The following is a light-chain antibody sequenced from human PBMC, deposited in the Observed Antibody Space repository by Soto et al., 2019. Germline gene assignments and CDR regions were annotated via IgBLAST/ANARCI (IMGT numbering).Light chain of an antibody. CDR2: DAS. V-gene: IGKV3-11*01. J-gene: IGKJ4*01. Sequence: EIVLKQSPGTLSLSPGERATLACRASQTVNNYLAWYQQKPGQAPRLVIYDASNRATGIPARFSGSGSGTDFTLTISSLEPEDSAVYYCQQRGIWPWLTFGGGTRVEIK. CDR1: QTVNNY. CDR3: QQRGIWPWLT.